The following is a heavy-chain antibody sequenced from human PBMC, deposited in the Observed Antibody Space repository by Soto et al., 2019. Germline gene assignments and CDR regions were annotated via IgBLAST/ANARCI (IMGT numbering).Heavy chain of an antibody. CDR2: IYYSGST. D-gene: IGHD3-9*01. CDR3: ASTDYGSFNGLYWLDP. Sequence: PSETLSLTCTVSGGSISSYYWSWLRQPPGKGLEWIGDIYYSGSTNYNPSLRSRVPISVDTSKNQFPHKQSYLTAADQAVDYWASTDYGSFNGLYWLDPWGQGTLVTVSS. CDR1: GGSISSYY. J-gene: IGHJ5*02. V-gene: IGHV4-59*01.